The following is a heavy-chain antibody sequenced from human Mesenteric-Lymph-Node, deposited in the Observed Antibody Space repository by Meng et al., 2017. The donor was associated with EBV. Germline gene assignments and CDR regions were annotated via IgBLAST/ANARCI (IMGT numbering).Heavy chain of an antibody. V-gene: IGHV3-23*01. J-gene: IGHJ4*02. CDR2: ISGSGGTT. CDR1: GFTFNIFG. CDR3: SNLPYNY. Sequence: GQLLESGGGLVQPGGSLRLSCVASGFTFNIFGMNWVRQAPGRGLEWVAGISGSGGTTYYADSVKGRFTISRDNSENTVSLQMNSLRAEDTAVYYCSNLPYNYWGQGTLVTVSS. D-gene: IGHD5-24*01.